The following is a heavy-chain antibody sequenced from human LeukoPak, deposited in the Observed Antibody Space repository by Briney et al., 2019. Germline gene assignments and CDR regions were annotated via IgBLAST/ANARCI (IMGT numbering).Heavy chain of an antibody. V-gene: IGHV3-30*03. J-gene: IGHJ4*02. D-gene: IGHD1-26*01. CDR1: GFTFSSYG. Sequence: PGGSLRLSCAASGFTFSSYGMHWVRQAPGKGLEWVAIISYDGSYQNYGDSVKGRFTISRDNSKNTVYLQMNNLRGEDAAVYLCGRDPQPWVLSGPVDHWGQGILVTVSS. CDR2: ISYDGSYQ. CDR3: GRDPQPWVLSGPVDH.